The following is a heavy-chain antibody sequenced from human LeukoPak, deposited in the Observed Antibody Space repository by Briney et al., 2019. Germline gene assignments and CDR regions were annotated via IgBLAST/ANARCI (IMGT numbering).Heavy chain of an antibody. Sequence: PGGSLRLSCAASGFTFSSYGVHWVRQAPGKGLEWVAVISYDGSNKYYADSVKGRFTISRDNSKNTLYLQMNSLRAEDTAVYYCAKDPPYWGQGTLVTVSS. CDR3: AKDPPY. CDR2: ISYDGSNK. V-gene: IGHV3-30*18. CDR1: GFTFSSYG. J-gene: IGHJ4*02.